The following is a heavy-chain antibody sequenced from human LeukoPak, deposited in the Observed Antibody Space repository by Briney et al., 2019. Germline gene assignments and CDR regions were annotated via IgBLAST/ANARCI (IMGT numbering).Heavy chain of an antibody. V-gene: IGHV1-69*13. J-gene: IGHJ6*03. Sequence: GASVKVSCKASGGTFSSYAISWVRQAPGQGLEWMGGIIPIFGTANYAQKFQGRVTITADESTSTAYMELSSLRSEDTAVYYCARGRIREAAAGDYYYYYMDVWGKGTTVTVSS. D-gene: IGHD6-13*01. CDR1: GGTFSSYA. CDR3: ARGRIREAAAGDYYYYYMDV. CDR2: IIPIFGTA.